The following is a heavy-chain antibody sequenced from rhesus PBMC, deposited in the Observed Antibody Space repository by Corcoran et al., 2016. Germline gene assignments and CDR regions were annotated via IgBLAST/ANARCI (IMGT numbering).Heavy chain of an antibody. D-gene: IGHD4-23*01. CDR3: ARRGYSNYGNYFDY. CDR2: ISNGGGST. J-gene: IGHJ4*01. V-gene: IGHV3-178*01. CDR1: GFTFSDYY. Sequence: EVQLVESGGGLAKPGGSLRLSCAASGFTFSDYYLDWVRQAPGTGLEWVSRISNGGGSTWDADSVKGRFTISRENAKNTLYLQMNSLRAEDTAVYYCARRGYSNYGNYFDYWGQGVLVTVSS.